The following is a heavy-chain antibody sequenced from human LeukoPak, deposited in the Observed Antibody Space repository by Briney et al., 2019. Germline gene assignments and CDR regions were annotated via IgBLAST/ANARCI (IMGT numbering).Heavy chain of an antibody. J-gene: IGHJ5*02. CDR3: ARDLGYYDILTGYSSSYP. Sequence: SVKVSCKASGGTFSSYAISWVRQAPGQGLEWVGGIIPIFGTANYAQKFQGRVTITADESTSTAYMELSSLRSEDTAVYYCARDLGYYDILTGYSSSYPWGQGTLVTVSS. CDR2: IIPIFGTA. D-gene: IGHD3-9*01. V-gene: IGHV1-69*13. CDR1: GGTFSSYA.